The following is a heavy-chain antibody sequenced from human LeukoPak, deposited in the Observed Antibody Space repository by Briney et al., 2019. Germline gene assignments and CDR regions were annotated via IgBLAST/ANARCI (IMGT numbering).Heavy chain of an antibody. CDR1: GGSFSGYY. J-gene: IGHJ4*02. Sequence: PSETLSLTCAVYGGSFSGYYWSWIRQPPGKGLEWIGEINHSGSTNYNPSLKSRVTISVDTSKNQFSLKLSSVTAADTAVYYRARVGNRRYYYGSGSSPHFDYWGQGTLVTVSS. D-gene: IGHD3-10*01. CDR2: INHSGST. CDR3: ARVGNRRYYYGSGSSPHFDY. V-gene: IGHV4-34*01.